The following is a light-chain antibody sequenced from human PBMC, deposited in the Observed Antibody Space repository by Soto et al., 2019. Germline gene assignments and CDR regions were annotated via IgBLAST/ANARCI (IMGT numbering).Light chain of an antibody. CDR3: QSYDSSLSGHYV. Sequence: QSVLTQPPSVSGAPGQRVTISCTGSGSKIGAGYDVHWYQQLPGTAPKLLIYGNSNRPSGVPDRFSGSKSGTSASLAITGLQAEDEADYYCQSYDSSLSGHYVFGTGTKLTVL. CDR2: GNS. J-gene: IGLJ1*01. CDR1: GSKIGAGYD. V-gene: IGLV1-40*01.